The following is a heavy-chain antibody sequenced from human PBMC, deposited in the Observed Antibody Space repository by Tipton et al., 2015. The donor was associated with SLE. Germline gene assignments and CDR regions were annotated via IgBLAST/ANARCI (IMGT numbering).Heavy chain of an antibody. CDR2: ISTYNGNT. CDR3: ARVRVDTAMGVFDF. J-gene: IGHJ4*02. D-gene: IGHD5-18*01. Sequence: QSGAEVKKPGASVKVSCKASGYMFTNYDISWVRQAPGQGLEWMGWISTYNGNTNYAQKLQGRVTMTSDTSTSTAYMELRSLRSDDTAIYYCARVRVDTAMGVFDFWGQGTLVTVSS. CDR1: GYMFTNYD. V-gene: IGHV1-18*01.